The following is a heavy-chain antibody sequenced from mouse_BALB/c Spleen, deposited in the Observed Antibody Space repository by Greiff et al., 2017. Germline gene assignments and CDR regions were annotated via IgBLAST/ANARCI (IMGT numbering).Heavy chain of an antibody. CDR3: ARSEGNYAMDY. Sequence: QVHVKQSGAELVKPGASVKLSCKASGYTFTSYWMHWVKQRPGQGLEWIGEIDPSDSYTNYNQKFKGKATLTVDKSSSTAYMQLSSLTSEDSAVYYCARSEGNYAMDYWGQGTSVTVSS. V-gene: IGHV1-69*02. CDR2: IDPSDSYT. CDR1: GYTFTSYW. J-gene: IGHJ4*01.